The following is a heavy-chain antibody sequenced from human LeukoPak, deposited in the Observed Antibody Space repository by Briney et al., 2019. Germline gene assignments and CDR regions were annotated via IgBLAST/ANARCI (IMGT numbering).Heavy chain of an antibody. J-gene: IGHJ4*02. Sequence: PSETLSLTCTVSGGSISSSSYYWGWIRQPPGKGLEWIGSIYYSGSTYYNPSLKSRVTISVDTSKNQFSLKLSSVTAADTAVYYCARQHYDFWSGYYPTYYFDYWGQGTLVTVSS. V-gene: IGHV4-39*01. CDR1: GGSISSSSYY. D-gene: IGHD3-3*01. CDR3: ARQHYDFWSGYYPTYYFDY. CDR2: IYYSGST.